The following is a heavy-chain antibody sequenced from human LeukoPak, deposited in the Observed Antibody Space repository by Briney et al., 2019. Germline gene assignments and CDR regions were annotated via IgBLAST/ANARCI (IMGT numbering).Heavy chain of an antibody. Sequence: GGSLRPSCAASGFTFSSYAMHWVRQAPGKGLEWVAVISYDGSNKYYADSGKGRFTISRDNSKNTLYLQMNSLRAEDTAVYYCARSGRGIVVVPAAMWLNYWGQGTLVTVSS. J-gene: IGHJ4*02. CDR3: ARSGRGIVVVPAAMWLNY. D-gene: IGHD2-2*01. CDR1: GFTFSSYA. V-gene: IGHV3-30-3*01. CDR2: ISYDGSNK.